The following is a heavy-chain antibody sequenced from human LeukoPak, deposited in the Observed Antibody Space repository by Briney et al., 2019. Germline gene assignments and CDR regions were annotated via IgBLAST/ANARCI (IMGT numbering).Heavy chain of an antibody. J-gene: IGHJ3*02. CDR3: ARNSYYDNSGEGAFDI. V-gene: IGHV4-30-2*01. CDR2: IYQSGSA. CDR1: GASVSSIGYS. Sequence: PSETLSLTCGVSGASVSSIGYSWSWIRQPPGRGLEWIGFIYQSGSASYNPSLQSRVTISIDKSKNQFSLNLSSVTAADTAVYYCARNSYYDNSGEGAFDIWGQGTMVTVSS. D-gene: IGHD3-22*01.